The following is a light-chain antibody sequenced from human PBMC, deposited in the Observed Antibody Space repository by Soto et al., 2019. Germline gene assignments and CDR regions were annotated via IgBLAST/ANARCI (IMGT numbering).Light chain of an antibody. CDR2: EVN. CDR1: SSDIGAYKY. V-gene: IGLV2-8*01. J-gene: IGLJ2*01. Sequence: ALTQPPSASGSPGQSVTISCSGTSSDIGAYKYVSWYQHHSGKVPRLIIYEVNKRPSGVPDRFSGSKSGNTASLIVSGLQAEDEADYYCSSYGGSNNFVVFGGGTKVTVL. CDR3: SSYGGSNNFVV.